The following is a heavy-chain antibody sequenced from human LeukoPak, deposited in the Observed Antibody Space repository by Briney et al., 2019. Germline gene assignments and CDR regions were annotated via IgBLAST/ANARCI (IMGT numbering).Heavy chain of an antibody. D-gene: IGHD3-3*01. V-gene: IGHV3-23*01. CDR1: GSTFSSYA. CDR3: AKEWGTIKYYDFWSGYSANHLDY. CDR2: ISGSGGST. Sequence: PGGSLRLSCAASGSTFSSYAMSWVRQAPGKGLEWVSAISGSGGSTYYADSVKGRFTISRDNSKNTLYLQMNSLRAEDTAVYYCAKEWGTIKYYDFWSGYSANHLDYWGQGTLVTVSS. J-gene: IGHJ4*02.